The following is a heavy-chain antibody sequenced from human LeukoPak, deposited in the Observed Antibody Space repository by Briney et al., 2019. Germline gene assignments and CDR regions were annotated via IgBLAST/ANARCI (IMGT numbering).Heavy chain of an antibody. CDR2: IYYSGGT. CDR3: ASHHRPNTVTTSFDY. V-gene: IGHV4-59*01. Sequence: PSETLSLTCTVSGGSISSYYWSWIRQPPGKGLEWIGYIYYSGGTNYNPSLKSRVTISVDTSKNQFSLKLSSVTAADTAVYYCASHHRPNTVTTSFDYWGQGTLVTVSS. J-gene: IGHJ4*02. CDR1: GGSISSYY. D-gene: IGHD4-17*01.